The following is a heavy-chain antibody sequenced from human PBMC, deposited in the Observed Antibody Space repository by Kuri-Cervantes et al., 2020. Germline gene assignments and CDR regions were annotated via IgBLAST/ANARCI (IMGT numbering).Heavy chain of an antibody. D-gene: IGHD6-13*01. Sequence: ASVKVSCKASGYTFTSYDINWVRQATGQGLEWMGWMNPNSGNTGYAQKFQGRVTMTRNTSISTAYMELSSLRSEDTAVYYCARAVSPAAPGDYWGQGTLVTVSS. CDR2: MNPNSGNT. J-gene: IGHJ4*02. CDR3: ARAVSPAAPGDY. V-gene: IGHV1-8*01. CDR1: GYTFTSYD.